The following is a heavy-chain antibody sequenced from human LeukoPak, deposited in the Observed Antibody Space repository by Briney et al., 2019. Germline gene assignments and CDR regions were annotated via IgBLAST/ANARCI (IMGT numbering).Heavy chain of an antibody. Sequence: GGSLRLSCAASGFTFSSYAMSWVRQAPGKGLEWVSAISGSGGSTYYADSVKGRFTSSRDNSKNTLYLQMSSLRAEDTAVYYCAKSREAIVVVTAIDYWGQGTLVTVSS. CDR3: AKSREAIVVVTAIDY. CDR1: GFTFSSYA. D-gene: IGHD2-21*02. J-gene: IGHJ4*02. V-gene: IGHV3-23*01. CDR2: ISGSGGST.